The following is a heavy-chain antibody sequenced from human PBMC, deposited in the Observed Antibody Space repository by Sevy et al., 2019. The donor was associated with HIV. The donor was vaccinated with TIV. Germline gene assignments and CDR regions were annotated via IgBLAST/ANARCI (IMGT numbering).Heavy chain of an antibody. CDR3: AKVRGIAVAGRWLGY. CDR1: GFTFSSYA. D-gene: IGHD6-19*01. Sequence: GGSLRLSCAASGFTFSSYAMSWVRQAPGKGLEWVSAISGSGGSTYYADSVKGRFTISRDNSKNTLYLQMNSLRAEDTAVYYCAKVRGIAVAGRWLGYWGQGTLVTVSS. CDR2: ISGSGGST. V-gene: IGHV3-23*01. J-gene: IGHJ4*02.